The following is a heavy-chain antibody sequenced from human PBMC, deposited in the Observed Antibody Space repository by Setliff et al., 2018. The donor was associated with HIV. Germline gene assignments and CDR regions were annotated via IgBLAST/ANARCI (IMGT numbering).Heavy chain of an antibody. CDR2: IYHSGST. CDR3: ARSASYGGNYRFDY. D-gene: IGHD4-4*01. V-gene: IGHV4-38-2*01. CDR1: GYSISSGYY. J-gene: IGHJ4*02. Sequence: SETLSLTCAVSGYSISSGYYWGWIRQPPGKGLECIGNIYHSGSTYYKPSLKSRVTISVDTSKNQFSLKLSSVTAADTAVYYCARSASYGGNYRFDYWGQGTLVTVSS.